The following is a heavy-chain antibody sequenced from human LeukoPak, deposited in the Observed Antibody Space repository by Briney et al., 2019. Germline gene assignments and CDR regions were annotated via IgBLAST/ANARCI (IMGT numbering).Heavy chain of an antibody. CDR3: TRAGYYYGSGSYYLDY. CDR1: GFNFGDYA. J-gene: IGHJ4*02. CDR2: IRSKAYGGTT. D-gene: IGHD3-10*01. V-gene: IGHV3-49*03. Sequence: PGGSLRLSCTTSGFNFGDYAMSWFRQAPGKGLEWVGFIRSKAYGGTTEYAASVKGRFTISRDDSKSIAYLQMNSLKTEDTAVYYCTRAGYYYGSGSYYLDYWGQGTLVTVSS.